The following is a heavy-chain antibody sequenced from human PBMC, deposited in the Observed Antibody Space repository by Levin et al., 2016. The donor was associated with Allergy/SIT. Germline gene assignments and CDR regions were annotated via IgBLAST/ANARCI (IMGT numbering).Heavy chain of an antibody. D-gene: IGHD3-10*01. J-gene: IGHJ3*02. V-gene: IGHV4-59*01. CDR1: GGSISSYY. CDR2: IYYSGST. CDR3: ARGHYGSGGDAFDI. Sequence: SETLSLTCTVSGGSISSYYWSWIRQPPGKGLEWIGYIYYSGSTNYNPSLKSRVTISVDTSKNQFSLKLSSVTAADTAVYYCARGHYGSGGDAFDIWGQGTMVTVSS.